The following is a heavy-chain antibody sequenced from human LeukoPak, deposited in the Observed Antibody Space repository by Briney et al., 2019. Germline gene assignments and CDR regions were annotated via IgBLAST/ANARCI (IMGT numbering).Heavy chain of an antibody. J-gene: IGHJ4*02. CDR1: GYGFTNYW. D-gene: IGHD2-15*01. CDR2: IYPGDSDT. V-gene: IGHV5-51*01. CDR3: ALKSRGYCSGGRCYIGY. Sequence: GESLKISFKGSGYGFTNYWIGWVCPMPGKGLEWMGIIYPGDSDTRYSPSFQGQVTISANKSISTAYLQWSSLRASDSAMYYCALKSRGYCSGGRCYIGYWGQGTLVTVSS.